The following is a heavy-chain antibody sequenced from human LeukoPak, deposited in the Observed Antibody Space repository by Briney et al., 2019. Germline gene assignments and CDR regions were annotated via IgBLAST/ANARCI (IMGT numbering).Heavy chain of an antibody. CDR2: IAAADSGT. Sequence: GGSLRLSCGASGFTFSNYVMSWVRQAPGQGLEWVSTIAAADSGTYYADSVKGRFTISRDNSKNTLYLQMNSLRVEDTATYYCAKALNYWYFDLWGRGSLVTVSS. V-gene: IGHV3-23*01. CDR3: AKALNYWYFDL. CDR1: GFTFSNYV. J-gene: IGHJ2*01.